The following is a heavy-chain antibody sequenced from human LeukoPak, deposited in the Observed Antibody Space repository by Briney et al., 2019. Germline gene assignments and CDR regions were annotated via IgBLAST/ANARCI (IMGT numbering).Heavy chain of an antibody. Sequence: GAAVKVSCQTSGYTFTGYDINWVRQAPGQGLEWMGWMKSNSGDTHFAQKFQGRVTMTRNTSISTAFMELSSLRSEDTAVYYCARGEYSSSWYPFDYWGQASLVTVSS. CDR1: GYTFTGYD. J-gene: IGHJ4*02. CDR3: ARGEYSSSWYPFDY. D-gene: IGHD6-13*01. CDR2: MKSNSGDT. V-gene: IGHV1-8*01.